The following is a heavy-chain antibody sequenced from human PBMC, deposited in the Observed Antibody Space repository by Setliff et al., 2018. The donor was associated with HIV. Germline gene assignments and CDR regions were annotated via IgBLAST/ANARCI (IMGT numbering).Heavy chain of an antibody. D-gene: IGHD2-15*01. V-gene: IGHV3-74*01. J-gene: IGHJ1*01. CDR1: GFTLKNTW. CDR3: ARDRGYCSGGSCLSAEYFQH. CDR2: VDTDGSGT. Sequence: GGSLRLSCSASGFTLKNTWMHWVRQAPGKGLMWVARVDTDGSGTSYADSVKGRFTISRDNAKNTLYLQMNTLRAEDTAVYYCARDRGYCSGGSCLSAEYFQHWGQGTLVTVSS.